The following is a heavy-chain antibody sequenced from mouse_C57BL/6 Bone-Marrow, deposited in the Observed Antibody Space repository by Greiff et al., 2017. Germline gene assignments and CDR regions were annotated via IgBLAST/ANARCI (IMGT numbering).Heavy chain of an antibody. CDR3: ARDLGYDDY. J-gene: IGHJ2*01. V-gene: IGHV3-6*01. CDR2: ISYDGSN. Sequence: EVKLMESGPGLVKPSQSLSLTCSVTGYSITSGYYWNWIRQFPGNKLEWMGYISYDGSNNYNPSLKNRISITRDTSKNQFFLKLNSVTTEDTATYYCARDLGYDDYWGQGTTLTVSS. D-gene: IGHD2-2*01. CDR1: GYSITSGYY.